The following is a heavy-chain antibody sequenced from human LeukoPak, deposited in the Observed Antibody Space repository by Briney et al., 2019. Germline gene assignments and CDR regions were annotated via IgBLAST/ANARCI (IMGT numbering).Heavy chain of an antibody. D-gene: IGHD3-16*01. V-gene: IGHV1-18*01. Sequence: GASVKVSCKASGYTFTSYGISWVRQAPGQGLEWMGWISAYNGNTNYAQKLQGRVTMTTDTSTSTAYMELRSLRSDDTAVYYCARDQIYSWGGYYGMDVWGQGTTVTVSS. CDR3: ARDQIYSWGGYYGMDV. CDR2: ISAYNGNT. J-gene: IGHJ6*02. CDR1: GYTFTSYG.